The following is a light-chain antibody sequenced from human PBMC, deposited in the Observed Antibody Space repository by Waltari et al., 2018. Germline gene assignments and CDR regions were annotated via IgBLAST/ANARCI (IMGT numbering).Light chain of an antibody. V-gene: IGKV4-1*01. CDR1: QSVLFSTNNKNY. CDR3: QQYRSTLWT. Sequence: GERATINCKSSQSVLFSTNNKNYLAWYQQKTGQPPKLLFYWASTRESGVPDRFSGSGSGTDFTLTISSLQAEDVAVYYCQQYRSTLWTFGQGP. CDR2: WAS. J-gene: IGKJ1*01.